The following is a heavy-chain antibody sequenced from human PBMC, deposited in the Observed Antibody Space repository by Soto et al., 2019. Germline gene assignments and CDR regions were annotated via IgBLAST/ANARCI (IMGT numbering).Heavy chain of an antibody. J-gene: IGHJ6*02. D-gene: IGHD1-26*01. CDR2: INPGNGDT. CDR3: ARDQNRGGSYRFYYYYGMDV. CDR1: GYTFANFA. Sequence: QVQLVQSGAEVKKPGASVKVSCKASGYTFANFAIHWVRQAPGQRLEWMGWINPGNGDTKYSRNFQGRVTITRDTSASTAYMELSSLISDDTAVYYCARDQNRGGSYRFYYYYGMDVWGQGTTVTVSS. V-gene: IGHV1-3*01.